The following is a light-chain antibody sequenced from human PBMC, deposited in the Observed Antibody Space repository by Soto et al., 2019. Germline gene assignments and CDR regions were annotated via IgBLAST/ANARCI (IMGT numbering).Light chain of an antibody. Sequence: QSALTQPRSVSGSPGQSVTISCTGTSSDVGGYNYVSWYQQYPGKAPKFMIYDVSKRPSGVPDRFSGSKSGNTASLTISGLQAEDEADYYCCSNSGSYTWVFGGGTKLTVL. CDR1: SSDVGGYNY. J-gene: IGLJ3*02. CDR2: DVS. CDR3: CSNSGSYTWV. V-gene: IGLV2-11*01.